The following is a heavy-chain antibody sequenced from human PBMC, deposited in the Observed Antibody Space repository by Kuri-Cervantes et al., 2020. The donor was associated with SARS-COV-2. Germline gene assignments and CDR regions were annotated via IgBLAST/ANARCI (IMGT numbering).Heavy chain of an antibody. Sequence: GSLRLSCAVYGGSFSGYYWSRIRQPPGKGLEWIGEINHSGSPNYNPSLKSRVTVSVETSKNQFSLRLSPVASADTAGYDWGRDRGRGSPGKYFDYWAREPWSPSPQ. J-gene: IGHJ4*02. D-gene: IGHD1-1*01. CDR3: GRDRGRGSPGKYFDY. CDR1: GGSFSGYY. V-gene: IGHV4-34*01. CDR2: INHSGSP.